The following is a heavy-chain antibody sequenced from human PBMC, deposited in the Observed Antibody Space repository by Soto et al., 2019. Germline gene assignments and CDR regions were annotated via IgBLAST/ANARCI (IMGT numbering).Heavy chain of an antibody. V-gene: IGHV6-1*01. CDR2: TYYRSKWYN. CDR3: ARGGDFWSGYYGYYYYGMDV. J-gene: IGHJ6*02. D-gene: IGHD3-3*01. CDR1: GDSVCSNSGA. Sequence: SQTLSLTCAISGDSVCSNSGASNWIRQSPSRGLEWLGRTYYRSKWYNDYAVSVKSRITINPDTSKNQFSLQLNSVTPEDTAVYYCARGGDFWSGYYGYYYYGMDVWGQGTTVTVSS.